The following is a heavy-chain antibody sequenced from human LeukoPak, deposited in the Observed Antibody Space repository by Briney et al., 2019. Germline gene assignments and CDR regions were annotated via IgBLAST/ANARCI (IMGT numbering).Heavy chain of an antibody. CDR2: IRYDGSNK. CDR1: GFTFSAFG. J-gene: IGHJ4*02. Sequence: GGSLRLSCSASGFTFSAFGMHWVRQPPGKGPEWVTFIRYDGSNKYYTDSVKGRFTISRDNSKNTLYLQMNSLKTEDTAVYYYAKARRDEWELPPVDFGGQGPVVTVSS. D-gene: IGHD1-26*01. CDR3: AKARRDEWELPPVDF. V-gene: IGHV3-30*02.